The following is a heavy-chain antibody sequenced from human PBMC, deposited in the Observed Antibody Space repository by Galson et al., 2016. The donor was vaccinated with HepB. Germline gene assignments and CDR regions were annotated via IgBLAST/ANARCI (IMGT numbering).Heavy chain of an antibody. CDR1: GFSFRAYV. J-gene: IGHJ4*02. D-gene: IGHD6-19*01. CDR2: IGHNGNKA. Sequence: SLRLSCAASGFSFRAYVMHWVRQAPGKGLEWVACIGHNGNKAYFMESAKGRFTVSRDNSKNTLYLQMNTLGVEDTAVYYCARGDPWYSSGWGPDYWGQGTLVSVSS. V-gene: IGHV3-33*01. CDR3: ARGDPWYSSGWGPDY.